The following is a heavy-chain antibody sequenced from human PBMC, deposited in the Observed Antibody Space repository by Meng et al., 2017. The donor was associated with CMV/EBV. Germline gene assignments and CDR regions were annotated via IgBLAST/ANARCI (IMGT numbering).Heavy chain of an antibody. V-gene: IGHV4-34*01. Sequence: GSLRLSCVVYGGSLSCYSWSWIRQPPGQGLEWIGEINRSKSTDSNPSLKSRVTISVDTSKNQFSLKLTSVTAADTAVYYCARHRPRTIFGVVLKHPLDYWGQGTLVTVSS. D-gene: IGHD3-3*01. CDR2: INRSKST. CDR3: ARHRPRTIFGVVLKHPLDY. CDR1: GGSLSCYS. J-gene: IGHJ4*02.